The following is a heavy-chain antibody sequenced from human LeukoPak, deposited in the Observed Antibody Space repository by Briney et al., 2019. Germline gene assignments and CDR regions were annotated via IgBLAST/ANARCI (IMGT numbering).Heavy chain of an antibody. D-gene: IGHD3-16*01. J-gene: IGHJ4*02. CDR1: GFTFSSYA. CDR3: ARVRGAYYFDY. CDR2: ISSNGGST. V-gene: IGHV3-64*01. Sequence: PGGSLRLSCAASGFTFSSYAMHWVRQAPGKGLEFVSAISSNGGSTYFANSVKGRFTISRDNSKSMLFLQMGSLRAEDMAVYYCARVRGAYYFDYWGQGTLVTVSS.